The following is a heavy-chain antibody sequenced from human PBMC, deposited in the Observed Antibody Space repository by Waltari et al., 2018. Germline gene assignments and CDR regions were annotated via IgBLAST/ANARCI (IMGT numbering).Heavy chain of an antibody. CDR2: IKQDGGEK. V-gene: IGHV3-7*04. CDR1: GCTFSNSW. J-gene: IGHJ4*02. Sequence: EVQLVESGGGLVQPGGSLRLPCSGSGCTFSNSWMSWVRQAPGKGLEWVASIKQDGGEKYYVDSMKGRFTISRDNDNNSLFLQMDSLRVEDTAVYYCARGVTTVECWGQGALVTVSS. CDR3: ARGVTTVEC. D-gene: IGHD2-21*02.